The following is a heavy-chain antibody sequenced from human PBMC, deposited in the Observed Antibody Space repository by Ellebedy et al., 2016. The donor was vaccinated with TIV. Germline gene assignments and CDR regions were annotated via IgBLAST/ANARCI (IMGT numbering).Heavy chain of an antibody. J-gene: IGHJ4*02. CDR2: IYSGGNT. CDR1: GFTVSNNY. D-gene: IGHD3-22*01. CDR3: ARSRNEYYDSSGYYPFDY. Sequence: PGGSLRLSCAASGFTVSNNYMRWVRQAPGKGLEWVSLIYSGGNTYYADSVRGRFTISRDKSQHTLHLQMNGLRAEDTAVYYCARSRNEYYDSSGYYPFDYWGQGTLVTVSS. V-gene: IGHV3-66*01.